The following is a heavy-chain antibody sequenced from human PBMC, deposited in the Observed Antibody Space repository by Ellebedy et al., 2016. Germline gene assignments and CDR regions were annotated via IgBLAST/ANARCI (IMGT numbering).Heavy chain of an antibody. CDR1: GYTFTSYY. V-gene: IGHV1-46*01. D-gene: IGHD2/OR15-2a*01. CDR2: INPSGGST. J-gene: IGHJ4*02. CDR3: ARELSGGYFDY. Sequence: ASVKVSCXASGYTFTSYYIHWVRQAPGQGLERMGIINPSGGSTNYARKFQGRVTMTRDTSTTTVYMDLSSLSSEDTAVYFCARELSGGYFDYWGQGTLVTVSS.